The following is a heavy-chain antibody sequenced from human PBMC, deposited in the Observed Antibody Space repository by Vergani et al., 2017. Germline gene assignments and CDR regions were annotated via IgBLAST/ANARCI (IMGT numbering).Heavy chain of an antibody. V-gene: IGHV1-69*02. Sequence: QVQLVQSGAEVKKPGSSVKVSCKASGGTFSSYTISWVRQAPGQGLEWMGRIIPILGIANYAQKFQGRVTITADKSTSTAYMELSSLRSEDTAVYYCARGHSSGSYYSCFDYWGQGTLVTVSS. CDR2: IIPILGIA. D-gene: IGHD1-26*01. J-gene: IGHJ4*02. CDR1: GGTFSSYT. CDR3: ARGHSSGSYYSCFDY.